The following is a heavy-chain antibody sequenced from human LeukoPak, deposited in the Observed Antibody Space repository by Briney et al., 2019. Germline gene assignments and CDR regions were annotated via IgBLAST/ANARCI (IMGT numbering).Heavy chain of an antibody. CDR2: IRSKANSHAT. CDR3: TRSLPIVGAPYYFDY. CDR1: GFTFSGSA. Sequence: GGSLRLSCAASGFTFSGSAMHWVRQASGKGLEWVGRIRSKANSHATAYAASVKGRFTISRDDSKNTAYLQMNSLKTEDTAVYYCTRSLPIVGAPYYFDYWGQGTLVTVSS. D-gene: IGHD1-26*01. J-gene: IGHJ4*02. V-gene: IGHV3-73*01.